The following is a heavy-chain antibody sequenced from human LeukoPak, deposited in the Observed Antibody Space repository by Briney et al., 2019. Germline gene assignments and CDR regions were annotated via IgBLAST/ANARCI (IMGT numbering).Heavy chain of an antibody. Sequence: PGRSLRLSCVPAGLTLSDYYMSWIRQPPGKGLEWVSTIRGSGSGSAGNTYYADSVKGRSTISRDNSKNTLYLQMNSLRAEDKAIYYCNYDFWSGYNRLDYWGQGTLVTVSS. CDR2: IRGSGSGSAGNT. CDR3: NYDFWSGYNRLDY. D-gene: IGHD3-3*01. J-gene: IGHJ4*02. V-gene: IGHV3-23*01. CDR1: GLTLSDYY.